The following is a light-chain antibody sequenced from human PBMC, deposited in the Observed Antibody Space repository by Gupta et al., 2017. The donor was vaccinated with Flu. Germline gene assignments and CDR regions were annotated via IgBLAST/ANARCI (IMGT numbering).Light chain of an antibody. CDR1: NIGSKS. J-gene: IGLJ3*02. CDR3: QLWGGGSDHPGV. Sequence: SFVLTQPPSMSVAPGQTARIPCGGTNIGSKSVHWYQQKPGQAPVLVVFDDSDRPAGIPERFSGSNSGNTATLSISRVEAGDEAAYYCQLWGGGSDHPGVFGGGTQLSVL. V-gene: IGLV3-21*02. CDR2: DDS.